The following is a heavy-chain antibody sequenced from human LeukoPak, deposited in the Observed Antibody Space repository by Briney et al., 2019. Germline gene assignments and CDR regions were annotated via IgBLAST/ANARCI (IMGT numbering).Heavy chain of an antibody. CDR1: GYTFTNYG. J-gene: IGHJ4*02. D-gene: IGHD3-22*01. V-gene: IGHV1-18*01. CDR3: ARHPYYYDSSGYPLQYFDY. CDR2: ISAYNGNT. Sequence: GASVKVSCKASGYTFTNYGISWVRQAPGQGLEWMGWISAYNGNTNYAQKPQGRVTMTTDTSTSTAYMELRSLRSDDTAVYYCARHPYYYDSSGYPLQYFDYWGQGTLVTVSS.